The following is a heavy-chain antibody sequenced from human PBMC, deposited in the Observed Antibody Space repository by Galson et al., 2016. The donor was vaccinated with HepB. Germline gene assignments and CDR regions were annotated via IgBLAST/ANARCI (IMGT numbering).Heavy chain of an antibody. J-gene: IGHJ3*01. CDR1: SYTFTNFG. V-gene: IGHV1-18*01. Sequence: CKALSYTFTNFGISWVRQAPGQGLEWMGWISGYYGNTNYAQNFQGRLTMTVDTSTNTAHMELRRLRSDDTAVYYCATPGSLAAFDFWGPGTMVTVSS. CDR3: ATPGSLAAFDF. D-gene: IGHD3-10*01. CDR2: ISGYYGNT.